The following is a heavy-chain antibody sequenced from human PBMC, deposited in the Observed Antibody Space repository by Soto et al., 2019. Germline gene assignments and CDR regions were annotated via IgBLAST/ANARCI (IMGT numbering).Heavy chain of an antibody. V-gene: IGHV3-7*03. Sequence: SLRLSCAASGFTFSNYWMSWVRQAPGKGLEWVANIKQDGSENYYVDSVKGRFTISRDNAKSCLYLQMNSLTAVDTAVYYCVRGRGLDGSTYYYYYGMDVWGRGTTVTVSS. CDR3: VRGRGLDGSTYYYYYGMDV. CDR1: GFTFSNYW. J-gene: IGHJ6*02. CDR2: IKQDGSEN. D-gene: IGHD1-26*01.